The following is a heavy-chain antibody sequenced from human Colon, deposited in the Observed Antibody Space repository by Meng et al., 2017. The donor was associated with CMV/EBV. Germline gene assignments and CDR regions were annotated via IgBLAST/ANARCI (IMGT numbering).Heavy chain of an antibody. CDR3: ARCIVAIPGSD. V-gene: IGHV3-23*01. D-gene: IGHD6-13*01. J-gene: IGHJ4*02. CDR1: EFTFSSYA. Sequence: GESLKISCVGSEFTFSSYAMSWVRQAPGKGLEWVSAISGGGTTTFYADSVKGRYTISRDNSKNTLYLQMNSLRAEDTAVYYCARCIVAIPGSDWGQGTLVTVSS. CDR2: ISGGGTTT.